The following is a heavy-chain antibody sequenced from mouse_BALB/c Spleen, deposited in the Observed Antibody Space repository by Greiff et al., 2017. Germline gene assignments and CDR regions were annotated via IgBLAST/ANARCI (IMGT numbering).Heavy chain of an antibody. CDR3: ARYDSSSYYFDY. CDR2: ISYSGST. D-gene: IGHD1-1*01. Sequence: DVQLQESGPSLVKPSQTLSLTCSVTGDSITSGYWNWIRKFPGNKLEYMGYISYSGSTYYNPSLKSRISITRGTSKNQYYLQLNSVTTEDTATYYCARYDSSSYYFDYWGQGTTLTVSS. J-gene: IGHJ2*01. V-gene: IGHV3-8*02. CDR1: GDSITSGY.